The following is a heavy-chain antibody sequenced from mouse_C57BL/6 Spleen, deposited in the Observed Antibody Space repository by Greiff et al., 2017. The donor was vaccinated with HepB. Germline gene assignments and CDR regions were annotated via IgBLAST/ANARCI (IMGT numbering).Heavy chain of an antibody. CDR2: IYPGSGNT. CDR1: GYSFTSYY. J-gene: IGHJ4*01. D-gene: IGHD3-2*02. CDR3: ARRQLRLLGAMDY. Sequence: VKLVESGPELVKPGASVKISCKASGYSFTSYYIHWVKQRPGQGLEWIGWIYPGSGNTKYNEKFKGKATLTADTSSSTAYMQLSSLTSEDSAVYYCARRQLRLLGAMDYWGQGTSVTVSS. V-gene: IGHV1-66*01.